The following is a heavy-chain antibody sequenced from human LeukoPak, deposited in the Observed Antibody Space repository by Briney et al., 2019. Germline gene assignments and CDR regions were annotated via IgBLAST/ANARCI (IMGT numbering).Heavy chain of an antibody. V-gene: IGHV4-4*07. J-gene: IGHJ5*02. D-gene: IGHD3-22*01. CDR3: AREDYYDSSGYFGWFDP. CDR1: GGSISSYY. Sequence: SETLSLTCTVSGGSISSYYWSWIRQPAGKGLEWVGRIYTSGSTNYNPSLKSRVTMSVDTSKNQFSLKLSSGTAADTAVYYCAREDYYDSSGYFGWFDPWGQGTLVTVSS. CDR2: IYTSGST.